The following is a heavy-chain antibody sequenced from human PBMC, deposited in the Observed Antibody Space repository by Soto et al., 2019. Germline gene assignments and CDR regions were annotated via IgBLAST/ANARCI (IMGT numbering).Heavy chain of an antibody. CDR2: IRGDGSST. CDR1: GFKFNSYT. V-gene: IGHV3-23*01. CDR3: ANPAVVDTIYYYYRDV. D-gene: IGHD2-2*01. J-gene: IGHJ6*03. Sequence: EVQLLESGGGLVQPGGSLRLSCAASGFKFNSYTMGWVRQAPGKGLVWVSAIRGDGSSTYYADFVKGRFTISRDNSKKTLYLQMNRLRAEDTAVYYCANPAVVDTIYYYYRDVWGRGTAVTVSS.